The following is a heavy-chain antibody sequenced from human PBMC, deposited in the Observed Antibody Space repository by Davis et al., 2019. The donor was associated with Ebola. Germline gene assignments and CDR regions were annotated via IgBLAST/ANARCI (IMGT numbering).Heavy chain of an antibody. CDR2: IHYLGNT. V-gene: IGHV4-59*08. CDR1: GGSINNYF. CDR3: ARVIAVAYDAFDI. D-gene: IGHD6-19*01. J-gene: IGHJ3*02. Sequence: SETLSLTCTVSGGSINNYFWSWIRQPPGKGLEWIGNIHYLGNTNYNPSLKSRVTMSVNTSKNQFSLKLSSVTAADTAVYYCARVIAVAYDAFDIWGQGTMVTVSS.